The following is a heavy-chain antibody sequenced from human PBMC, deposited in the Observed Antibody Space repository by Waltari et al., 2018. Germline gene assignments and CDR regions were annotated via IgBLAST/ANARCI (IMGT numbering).Heavy chain of an antibody. V-gene: IGHV3-23*01. CDR2: ISASGVNT. D-gene: IGHD5-18*01. CDR1: GFPFSSSA. CDR3: AKGDTGRSAPSDY. J-gene: IGHJ4*02. Sequence: EVQLLESGGGLAQPGGSLRLSCGAAGFPFSSSAMSWVRQAQGKGLEWVLSISASGVNTYYADSVKGRFTISRDNMKNTINLQMNSLRAEDTAVYFCAKGDTGRSAPSDYWGQGTLVTVSS.